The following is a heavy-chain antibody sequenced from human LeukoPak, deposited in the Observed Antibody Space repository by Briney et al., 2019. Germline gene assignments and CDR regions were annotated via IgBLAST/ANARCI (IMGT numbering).Heavy chain of an antibody. CDR1: GYTFTNYA. V-gene: IGHV1-18*01. D-gene: IGHD1-14*01. CDR3: ARERIRTPYYGMDV. CDR2: IRTYNGDT. Sequence: ASVKVSCKASGYTFTNYAISWVRQAPGQGREWMGCIRTYNGDTNYAQKIQGRVTMTTDTSTNTAYMELRSLRSDDTAVYYCARERIRTPYYGMDVWGQGTTVTVSS. J-gene: IGHJ6*02.